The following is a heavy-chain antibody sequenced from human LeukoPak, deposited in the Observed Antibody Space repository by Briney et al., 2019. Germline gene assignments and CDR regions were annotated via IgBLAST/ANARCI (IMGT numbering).Heavy chain of an antibody. CDR3: VRRSTYYDSTPYYFDY. CDR2: IYPGDSDT. CDR1: GYSFNNYW. Sequence: GESLKISCKASGYSFNNYWIGWVRQMPGRGLEWMGLIYPGDSDTRFSPSFQGQVTFSADKSIATAYVQWSSLKASDAAMHYCVRRSTYYDSTPYYFDYWGQGTLVTVSS. V-gene: IGHV5-51*01. J-gene: IGHJ4*02. D-gene: IGHD3-22*01.